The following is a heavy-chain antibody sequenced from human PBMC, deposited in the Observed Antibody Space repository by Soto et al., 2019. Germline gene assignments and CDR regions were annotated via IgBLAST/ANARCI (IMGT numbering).Heavy chain of an antibody. CDR3: AKDPLGPAAMFDFDF. J-gene: IGHJ4*02. CDR2: ISGSGGST. V-gene: IGHV3-23*01. Sequence: PGGSLRLSCAASGFTFSSYAMCWVRQAPGKGLEWVTAISGSGGSTYYADSVKGQFTISRNNSNNTLYLQMNSLRAEDTAVYYCAKDPLGPAAMFDFDFLGQGTLVTVSS. CDR1: GFTFSSYA. D-gene: IGHD2-2*01.